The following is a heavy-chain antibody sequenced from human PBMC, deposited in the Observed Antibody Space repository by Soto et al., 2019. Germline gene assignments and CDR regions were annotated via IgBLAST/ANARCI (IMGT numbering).Heavy chain of an antibody. CDR3: AKEGAEAWGEFGY. Sequence: GGSLRLSCAASGFTFSSYAMHWVRQAPGKGLEWVAVISYDGSNKYYADSVKGRFTISRDNSKNTLYLQMNSLRAEDTAVYYCAKEGAEAWGEFGYWSQGTLDIVSS. V-gene: IGHV3-30-3*01. D-gene: IGHD3-16*01. CDR1: GFTFSSYA. J-gene: IGHJ4*02. CDR2: ISYDGSNK.